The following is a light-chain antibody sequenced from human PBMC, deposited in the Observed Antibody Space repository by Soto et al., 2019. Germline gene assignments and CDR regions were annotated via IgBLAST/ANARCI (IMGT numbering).Light chain of an antibody. CDR3: AAWDDSLSGHVV. Sequence: QSVLTQPPSASGTPGQRVTISCSGRSSNIGSNYVYGYQQLPGTAPKLLIYRNNQRPSGVPDRFSGSKSGTSASLAISGLRSEDEADYYCAAWDDSLSGHVVFGGGTKVTVL. CDR2: RNN. J-gene: IGLJ2*01. CDR1: SSNIGSNY. V-gene: IGLV1-47*01.